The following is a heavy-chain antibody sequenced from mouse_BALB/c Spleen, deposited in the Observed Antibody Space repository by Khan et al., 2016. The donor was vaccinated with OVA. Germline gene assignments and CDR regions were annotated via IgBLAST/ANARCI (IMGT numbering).Heavy chain of an antibody. CDR1: GFSLTTYG. Sequence: QVQLKQSGPGLVQPSQSLSITCTVSGFSLTTYGINWVRQSPGKGLEWLGGIWSGGSTDYNAAFISRLSISKDNSKSQVFFKMNSLQANDTAIYYCARTYFSYGNYGDYYAMDYWGQGTSVTVSS. V-gene: IGHV2-2*02. D-gene: IGHD2-1*01. CDR3: ARTYFSYGNYGDYYAMDY. J-gene: IGHJ4*01. CDR2: IWSGGST.